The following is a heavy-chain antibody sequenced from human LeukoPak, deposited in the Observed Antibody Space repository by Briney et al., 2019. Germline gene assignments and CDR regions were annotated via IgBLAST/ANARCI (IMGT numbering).Heavy chain of an antibody. CDR2: IYHSGST. CDR1: GGSITSSSHY. CDR3: ARDLGVVVVAATLGEHLNWFDP. Sequence: SETLSLTCIVSGGSITSSSHYWGWIRQPPGQGLEWIGNIYHSGSTYYNPSLKSRVTISVDTSKNQFSLKLSSVTAADTAVYYCARDLGVVVVAATLGEHLNWFDPWGQGTLVTVSS. J-gene: IGHJ5*02. V-gene: IGHV4-39*07. D-gene: IGHD2-15*01.